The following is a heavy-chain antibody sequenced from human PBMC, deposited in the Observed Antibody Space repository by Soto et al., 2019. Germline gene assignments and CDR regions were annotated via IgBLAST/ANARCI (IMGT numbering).Heavy chain of an antibody. J-gene: IGHJ6*02. Sequence: QVQLVQSGVEVKKPGASVKVSCKASGYTFISHGISWVRQAPGQGLEWMGWISGKNGNTNYAQKLQGRVTLTTDTSSSTAYMELRSLRSDYTAVYYCARVSSSIVVVPDYGMDVWGQGTTVTVSS. CDR2: ISGKNGNT. D-gene: IGHD2-15*01. CDR1: GYTFISHG. V-gene: IGHV1-18*04. CDR3: ARVSSSIVVVPDYGMDV.